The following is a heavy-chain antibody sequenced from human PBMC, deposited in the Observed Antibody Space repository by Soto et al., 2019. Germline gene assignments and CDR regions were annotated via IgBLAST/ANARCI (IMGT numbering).Heavy chain of an antibody. Sequence: QVQLVESGGGVVQPGGSLRLSCAASGFTFSSYTMHWVRQAPGKGLEWVAVIPNDGRFKHYGDSVKGRFTISRDNSNKALNLQMNSLRPEDTAVYYCAGEGGPAATSPDYWGQGILVTVSA. CDR3: AGEGGPAATSPDY. CDR2: IPNDGRFK. V-gene: IGHV3-30*04. CDR1: GFTFSSYT. J-gene: IGHJ4*02. D-gene: IGHD2-2*01.